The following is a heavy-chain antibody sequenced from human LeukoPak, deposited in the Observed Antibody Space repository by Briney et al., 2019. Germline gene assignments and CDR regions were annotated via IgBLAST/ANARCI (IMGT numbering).Heavy chain of an antibody. Sequence: GGSLRLSCAASGFTFSSYAMSWVRQAPGKGLEWVSAISGSGGSTYYADSVKGRFTISRDNAKNSLYLQMNSLRAEDTAVYYCARAQAQQLVGDYWGQGTLVTVSS. D-gene: IGHD6-13*01. CDR3: ARAQAQQLVGDY. CDR1: GFTFSSYA. V-gene: IGHV3-23*01. CDR2: ISGSGGST. J-gene: IGHJ4*02.